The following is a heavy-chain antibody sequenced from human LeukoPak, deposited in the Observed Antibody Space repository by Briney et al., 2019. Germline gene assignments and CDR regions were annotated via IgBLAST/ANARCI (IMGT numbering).Heavy chain of an antibody. CDR3: ARGRLLWFGELLANWFDP. CDR1: AGSVSGYY. Sequence: SQTLSLTCAVNAGSVSGYYWGWIRQPPGKGKEWIGEINHSGSTNYNPSLKSRVTISVDTSKNQFSLKLSSVTAADTAVYYCARGRLLWFGELLANWFDPWGQGTLVTVSS. CDR2: INHSGST. J-gene: IGHJ5*02. V-gene: IGHV4-34*01. D-gene: IGHD3-10*01.